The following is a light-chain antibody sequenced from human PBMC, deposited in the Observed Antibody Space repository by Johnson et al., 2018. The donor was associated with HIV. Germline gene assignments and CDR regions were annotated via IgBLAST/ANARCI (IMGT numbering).Light chain of an antibody. CDR1: SSNIGNNY. CDR3: GTWDSSLSAYV. Sequence: QSVLTQPPSVSAAPGQKVTISCSGSSSNIGNNYVSWYQHLPGTAPKILIYDNNKRPSGIPDRFSGSKSGTSATLGVTGLQTGDEADYFCGTWDSSLSAYVFGTGTKVTGL. V-gene: IGLV1-51*01. J-gene: IGLJ1*01. CDR2: DNN.